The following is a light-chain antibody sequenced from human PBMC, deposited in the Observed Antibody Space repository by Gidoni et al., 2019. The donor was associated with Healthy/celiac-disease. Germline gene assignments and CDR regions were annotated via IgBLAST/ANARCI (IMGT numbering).Light chain of an antibody. J-gene: IGKJ1*01. Sequence: DIVRSQTPLALSVTPGQPDSISCKSSQSLLHRDGKTYLCWYLQKPGQPPQLLISEVSNRFAGVPDRFSGGGSGTDFTLKISRVAAEDVGVYYCMQSLQLRTFGQGTKVEIK. V-gene: IGKV2D-29*01. CDR3: MQSLQLRT. CDR1: QSLLHRDGKTY. CDR2: EVS.